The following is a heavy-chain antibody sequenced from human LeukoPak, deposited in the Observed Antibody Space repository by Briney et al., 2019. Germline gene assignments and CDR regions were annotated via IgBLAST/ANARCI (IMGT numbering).Heavy chain of an antibody. D-gene: IGHD2-21*01. CDR1: GGSISSSDDF. CDR2: MSFTGTI. V-gene: IGHV4-39*01. Sequence: SETLSLTCTVSGGSISSSDDFWGWIRQAPVKGLEWIGSMSFTGTIYYNPSLQSRVTTSVDTSKNQFSLKLNSVTAADTALYYCATLARGRFSVVDYWGQGTLVTVSS. CDR3: ATLARGRFSVVDY. J-gene: IGHJ4*02.